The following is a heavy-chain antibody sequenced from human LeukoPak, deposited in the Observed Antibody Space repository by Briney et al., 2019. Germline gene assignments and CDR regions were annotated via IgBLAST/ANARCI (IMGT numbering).Heavy chain of an antibody. CDR2: IYYSGST. CDR1: GGSISSSSYY. Sequence: RSSETLSLTCTVSGGSISSSSYYWGWIRQPPGKGLEWIGSIYYSGSTYYNPSLKSRVTISVDTSKNQFSLKLSSVTAADTAVYYCARSRQASGLFSSWGQGTLVVVSS. J-gene: IGHJ5*02. V-gene: IGHV4-39*07. CDR3: ARSRQASGLFSS. D-gene: IGHD3-10*01.